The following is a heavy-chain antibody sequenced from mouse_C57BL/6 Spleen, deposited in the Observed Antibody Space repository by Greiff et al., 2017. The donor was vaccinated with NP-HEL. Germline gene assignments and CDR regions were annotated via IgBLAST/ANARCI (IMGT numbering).Heavy chain of an antibody. J-gene: IGHJ4*01. Sequence: VQLQESGAELARPGASVKLSCKASGYTFTSYWITWVKQRPGQGLEWIGDIYPGSGSTNYNEKFKSKATLTVDTSSSTAYMQLSSLTSEDSAVYYCARAYYSNYDAMDYWGQGTSVTVSS. D-gene: IGHD2-5*01. CDR3: ARAYYSNYDAMDY. V-gene: IGHV1-55*01. CDR2: IYPGSGST. CDR1: GYTFTSYW.